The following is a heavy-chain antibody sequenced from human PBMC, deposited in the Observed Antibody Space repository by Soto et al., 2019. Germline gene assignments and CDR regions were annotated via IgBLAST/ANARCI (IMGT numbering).Heavy chain of an antibody. Sequence: GGSLRLSCAASEFTFSSYGMHWVRQAPGKGLEWVAVIWYDGSNKYYADSVKGRFTISRDNSKNTLYLQMNSLRAEDTAVYYCARDLHDFGFDYWGQGTLVTVSS. J-gene: IGHJ4*02. V-gene: IGHV3-33*01. CDR3: ARDLHDFGFDY. CDR1: EFTFSSYG. CDR2: IWYDGSNK. D-gene: IGHD3-3*01.